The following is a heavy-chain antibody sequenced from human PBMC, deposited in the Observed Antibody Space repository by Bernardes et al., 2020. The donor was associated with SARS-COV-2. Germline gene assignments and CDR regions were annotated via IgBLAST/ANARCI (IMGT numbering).Heavy chain of an antibody. CDR2: FDPEDGET. Sequence: ASVKVSCKVSGYTLTELSMHWVRQAPGKGLEWMGGFDPEDGETIYAQKFQGRVTMTEDTSTDTAYMELSSLRSEDTAVYYCATVPHYYDRYGMDVWGQGTTVTVSS. V-gene: IGHV1-24*01. CDR1: GYTLTELS. D-gene: IGHD3-22*01. CDR3: ATVPHYYDRYGMDV. J-gene: IGHJ6*02.